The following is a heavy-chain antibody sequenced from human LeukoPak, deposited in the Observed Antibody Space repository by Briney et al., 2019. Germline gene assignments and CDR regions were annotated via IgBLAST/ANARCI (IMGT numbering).Heavy chain of an antibody. CDR1: GFTFRGYA. CDR3: VKDTVSGAPHNWFDP. J-gene: IGHJ5*02. V-gene: IGHV3-23*01. CDR2: ITGSGGTT. Sequence: QPGGSLRLSCVASGFTFRGYAMSWVRQAPGKGLEWVSAITGSGGTTYYADSVKGRFTISRDNSENTLYLQMNSLRAGDTALYYCVKDTVSGAPHNWFDPWGQGTLVTVSS. D-gene: IGHD3-10*01.